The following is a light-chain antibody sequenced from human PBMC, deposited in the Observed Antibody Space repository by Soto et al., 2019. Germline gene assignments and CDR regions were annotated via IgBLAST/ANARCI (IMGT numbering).Light chain of an antibody. V-gene: IGKV3-15*01. CDR1: QSVRGN. CDR3: QQYNKWQLT. CDR2: AAS. Sequence: EIVMTQSPATLSVSPGERATLSCRASQSVRGNLAWYQQKPGQAPSLLIYAASTRATGISARFSGSGSGTDFTLTISSLQSEDFALYYCQQYNKWQLTFGGGTKVEIK. J-gene: IGKJ4*01.